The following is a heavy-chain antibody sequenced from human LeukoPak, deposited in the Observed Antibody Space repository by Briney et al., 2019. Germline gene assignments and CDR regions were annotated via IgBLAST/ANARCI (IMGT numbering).Heavy chain of an antibody. CDR3: ARDRGYDILTGYYRDY. CDR2: INPSGGST. CDR1: GYTFTSYY. D-gene: IGHD3-9*01. V-gene: IGHV1-46*01. J-gene: IGHJ4*02. Sequence: GASVKVSCKASGYTFTSYYMHWVRQAPGQGLEWMGIINPSGGSTSYAQKFQGRVTMTRDTSTSSVYMEPSSLRSEDTAVYYCARDRGYDILTGYYRDYWGQGTLVTVSS.